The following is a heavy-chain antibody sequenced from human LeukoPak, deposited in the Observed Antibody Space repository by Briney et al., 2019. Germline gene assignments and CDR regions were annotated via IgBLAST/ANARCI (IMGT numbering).Heavy chain of an antibody. V-gene: IGHV1-18*01. J-gene: IGHJ4*02. Sequence: ASVKVSCKASGSTFTSYGISWVRQAPGQGLEWVGWISAYNGNTNYAQKLQGRVTMTTDTSTSTAYMELRSLRSDDTAVYYCAIDMYYDFWSGYYTGGMWGQGTLVTVSS. CDR2: ISAYNGNT. D-gene: IGHD3-3*01. CDR1: GSTFTSYG. CDR3: AIDMYYDFWSGYYTGGM.